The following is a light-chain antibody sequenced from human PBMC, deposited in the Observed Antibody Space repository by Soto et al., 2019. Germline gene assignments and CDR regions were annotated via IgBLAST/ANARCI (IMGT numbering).Light chain of an antibody. CDR3: QQYGRSPMFT. CDR2: GAS. Sequence: EIVLTQSPGTLSLSPGERATLSCRASQSVSSNYLAWYQQKPGQAPRLLIYGASRGAAGIPDRLSGSGSGTDFTISSSRLEPDDFAVYFCQQYGRSPMFTFGEGTKLVVK. V-gene: IGKV3-20*01. CDR1: QSVSSNY. J-gene: IGKJ2*01.